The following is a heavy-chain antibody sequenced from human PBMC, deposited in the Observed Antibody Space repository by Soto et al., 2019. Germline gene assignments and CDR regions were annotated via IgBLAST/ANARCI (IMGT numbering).Heavy chain of an antibody. Sequence: ASVKVSCKASGYTFTGYYMHWVRQAPGQGLEWMGWINPNSGGTNYAQKFQGWVTMTRDTSISTAYMELSRLRSDDTAVYYCAGGDTARYQLLWVYWGQGTLVTVP. D-gene: IGHD2-2*01. V-gene: IGHV1-2*04. J-gene: IGHJ4*02. CDR1: GYTFTGYY. CDR3: AGGDTARYQLLWVY. CDR2: INPNSGGT.